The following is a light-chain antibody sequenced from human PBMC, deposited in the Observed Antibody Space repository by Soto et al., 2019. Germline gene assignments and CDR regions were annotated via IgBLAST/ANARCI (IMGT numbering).Light chain of an antibody. J-gene: IGKJ5*01. Sequence: DIVMTQSPLSLPVTPGEPASISCRSSQRLLHSNGNNYLDWYLQKPVQSPQLLLYLASNRASGVTDRFSGSGSGTEFTLKISRVEAEDVGVYYCMQALQTPITFGQGTRLEIK. CDR2: LAS. CDR1: QRLLHSNGNNY. V-gene: IGKV2-28*01. CDR3: MQALQTPIT.